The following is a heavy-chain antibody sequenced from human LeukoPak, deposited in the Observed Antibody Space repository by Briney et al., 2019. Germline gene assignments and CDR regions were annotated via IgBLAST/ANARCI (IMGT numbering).Heavy chain of an antibody. CDR2: IKTDGSST. J-gene: IGHJ3*02. D-gene: IGHD5/OR15-5a*01. V-gene: IGHV3-74*01. Sequence: GGSLRLSCAASGFTFSSYWMHWVRHAPGKVPVWVSRIKTDGSSTDYADSVKGRFTISRDNAKNTMYLQMNSLRAEDTAVYYCARGVSGTGPDIWGLGTMVTVSS. CDR1: GFTFSSYW. CDR3: ARGVSGTGPDI.